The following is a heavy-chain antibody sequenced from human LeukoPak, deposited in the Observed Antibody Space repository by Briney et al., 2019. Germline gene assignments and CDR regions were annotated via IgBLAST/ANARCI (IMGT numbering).Heavy chain of an antibody. CDR3: AQHMSRASHPFDY. J-gene: IGHJ4*02. CDR2: VGVSGDTS. V-gene: IGHV3-23*01. CDR1: RLIFSNYV. Sequence: GGSLRLSCVAARLIFSNYVMSWVRHAPGKGLEWVSTVGVSGDTSYYADSVKCRFTISRDNSKTPLYLQMNSLSVEDTAVYYCAQHMSRASHPFDYWGQGTLVTVSS. D-gene: IGHD5/OR15-5a*01.